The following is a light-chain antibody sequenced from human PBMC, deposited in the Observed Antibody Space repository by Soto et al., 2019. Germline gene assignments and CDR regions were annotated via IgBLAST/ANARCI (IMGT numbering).Light chain of an antibody. CDR1: QSVSSY. V-gene: IGKV3-11*01. J-gene: IGKJ3*01. CDR3: QQRANWLFT. CDR2: DAS. Sequence: EIVLRHYPATLSLSPGERDTLSCRASQSVSSYLAWYQHKPVQAPRLLISDASNMAIDIPARFSGSGSGTDFTLTISNLEPEDFAVYYCQQRANWLFTLGPGTKVHIK.